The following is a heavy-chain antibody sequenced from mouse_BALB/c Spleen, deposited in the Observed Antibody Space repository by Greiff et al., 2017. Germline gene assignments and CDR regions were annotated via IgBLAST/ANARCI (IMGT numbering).Heavy chain of an antibody. J-gene: IGHJ2*01. CDR1: GFTFSSYT. CDR2: ISSGGGNT. D-gene: IGHD3-2*01. V-gene: IGHV5-9*04. CDR3: ARHRGWTARALDFDY. Sequence: EVKVEESGGGLVKPGGSLKLSCAASGFTFSSYTMSWVRQTPEKRLEWVATISSGGGNTYYPDSVKGRFTISRDNAKNTLYLQMSSLKSEDTAMYYCARHRGWTARALDFDYWGQGTTLTVSS.